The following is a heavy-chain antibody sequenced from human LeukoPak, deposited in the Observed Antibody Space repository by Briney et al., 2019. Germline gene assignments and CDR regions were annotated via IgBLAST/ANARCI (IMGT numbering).Heavy chain of an antibody. J-gene: IGHJ4*02. CDR1: GFTFSTYW. CDR3: ARGSNRAFDY. Sequence: GGSLRLSCAASGFTFSTYWMSWVRQAPGEGLEWVANINQDGSEKYYVDSVKGRLTISRDNAKNSLYLQMNSLRAEDTAIYYCARGSNRAFDYWGQGTLVTVSS. CDR2: INQDGSEK. V-gene: IGHV3-7*05. D-gene: IGHD7-27*01.